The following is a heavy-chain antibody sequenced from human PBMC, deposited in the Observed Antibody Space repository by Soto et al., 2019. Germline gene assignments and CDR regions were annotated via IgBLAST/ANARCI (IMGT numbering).Heavy chain of an antibody. CDR1: GYTFTDYA. CDR3: ATGYGDYEDYYYYYYMDV. Sequence: ASVKVSGKASGYTFTDYALHWVLQAPGQRLEWMGWINTGNRHTTYSQKLQGRVTITEDTSANTVYMELSSLRSEDTAVYYCATGYGDYEDYYYYYYMDVWGKGTTVTVSS. D-gene: IGHD4-17*01. CDR2: INTGNRHT. J-gene: IGHJ6*03. V-gene: IGHV1-3*04.